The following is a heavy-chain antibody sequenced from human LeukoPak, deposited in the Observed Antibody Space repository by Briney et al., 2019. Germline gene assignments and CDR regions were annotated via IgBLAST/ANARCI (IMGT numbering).Heavy chain of an antibody. CDR3: AREAYYDSSGYSHDAFDI. D-gene: IGHD3-22*01. J-gene: IGHJ3*02. CDR2: IYYSGST. CDR1: GGSISSYY. V-gene: IGHV4-59*01. Sequence: SETLSLTCTVSGGSISSYYWSWIRQPPGKGLEWIGYIYYSGSTNYNPSLKSRVTISVDTSKNQFSLKLSSVTAADTAVYYCAREAYYDSSGYSHDAFDIWGQETMVTVSS.